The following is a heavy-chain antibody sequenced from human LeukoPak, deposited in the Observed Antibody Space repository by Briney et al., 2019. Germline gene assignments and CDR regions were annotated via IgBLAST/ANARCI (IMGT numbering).Heavy chain of an antibody. V-gene: IGHV4-39*07. CDR1: GGSITSSSYY. CDR3: ARVVPKQQLVDAFDI. D-gene: IGHD6-13*01. CDR2: IYYSGST. J-gene: IGHJ3*02. Sequence: SETLSLTCTVSGGSITSSSYYWGWIRQPPGKGLEWIGIIYYSGSTNYNPSLKSRVSISVDTSKKQLSLKLSSVTAADTAVYYCARVVPKQQLVDAFDIWGQGTMVTVSS.